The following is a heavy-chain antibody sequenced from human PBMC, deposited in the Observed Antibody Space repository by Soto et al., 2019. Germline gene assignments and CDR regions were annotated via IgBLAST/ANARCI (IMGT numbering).Heavy chain of an antibody. D-gene: IGHD6-13*01. J-gene: IGHJ3*02. CDR1: GGTLSSYA. CDR2: IIPIFGTA. V-gene: IGHV1-69*01. Sequence: SVKVSCKASGGTLSSYAISWVRQAPGQGLEWMGGIIPIFGTANYAQKFQGRVTITADESTSTAYMELSSLRSEDTAVYYCAREEAYSSMDDALDIWGQGTMVTVSS. CDR3: AREEAYSSMDDALDI.